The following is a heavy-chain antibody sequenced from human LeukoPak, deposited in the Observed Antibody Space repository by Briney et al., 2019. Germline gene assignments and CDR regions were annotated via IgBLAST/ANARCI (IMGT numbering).Heavy chain of an antibody. V-gene: IGHV3-23*01. CDR1: GFPFNVYA. D-gene: IGHD2-15*01. CDR3: VKDGGVLPAWYFEY. J-gene: IGHJ4*02. Sequence: GGSLRLSYVASGFPFNVYAMTWVRQAPGKGLQWVATLNDASNLIYYADSVRGRFTISRDNSKNTVYLQTNSLRADDTAIYYCVKDGGVLPAWYFEYWGRGTLVTVSS. CDR2: LNDASNLI.